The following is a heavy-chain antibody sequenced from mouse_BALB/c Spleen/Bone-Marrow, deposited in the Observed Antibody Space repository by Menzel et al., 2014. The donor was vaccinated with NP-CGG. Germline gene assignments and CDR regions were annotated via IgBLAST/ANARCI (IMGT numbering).Heavy chain of an antibody. V-gene: IGHV7-3*02. J-gene: IGHJ4*01. CDR3: ARDDYYAMDY. CDR1: GFTFTDYY. CDR2: IRNKANGYTT. Sequence: EVKLMESGGGLVQPGGSLRLSCAPSGFTFTDYYMSWVRPPPGKALEWLGFIRNKANGYTTEYSASVKGRFTISRDNSQSILYLQMNTLRAEDSATYYCARDDYYAMDYWGQGTSVTVSS.